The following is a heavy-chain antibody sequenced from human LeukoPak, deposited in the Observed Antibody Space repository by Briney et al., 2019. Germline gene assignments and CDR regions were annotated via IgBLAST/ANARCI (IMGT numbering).Heavy chain of an antibody. D-gene: IGHD3-10*01. CDR2: ISYDGSNK. J-gene: IGHJ4*02. V-gene: IGHV3-30*03. Sequence: GGSLRLSCAASGFTFSSYGMHWVRQAPGKGLEWVAVISYDGSNKYYADFVKGRFTISRDNSKNTLYLQMNSLRAEDTAIYYCATTPGKLWFGELSRWGQGALVTVSS. CDR1: GFTFSSYG. CDR3: ATTPGKLWFGELSR.